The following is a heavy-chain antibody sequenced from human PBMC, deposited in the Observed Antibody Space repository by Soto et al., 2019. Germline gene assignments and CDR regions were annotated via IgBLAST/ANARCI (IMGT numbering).Heavy chain of an antibody. CDR1: GFTFSSYA. CDR3: AKHEHYDFWSGYHAYYYGMDV. V-gene: IGHV3-23*01. D-gene: IGHD3-3*01. J-gene: IGHJ6*02. Sequence: GGSLRLSCAASGFTFSSYAMSWVRQAPGKGLEWVSAISGSGGSTYYADSVKGRFTISRDNSKNTLYLQMNSLRAEDTAVYYCAKHEHYDFWSGYHAYYYGMDVWGQGTTVTVSS. CDR2: ISGSGGST.